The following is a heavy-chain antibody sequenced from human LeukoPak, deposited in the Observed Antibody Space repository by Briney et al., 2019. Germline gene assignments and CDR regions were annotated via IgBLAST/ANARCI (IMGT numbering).Heavy chain of an antibody. CDR1: GGTFSSYA. CDR2: IIPIFGTA. D-gene: IGHD2-2*01. V-gene: IGHV1-69*13. J-gene: IGHJ3*02. Sequence: ASVKVSCKASGGTFSSYAISWVRQAPGQGLEWMGGIIPIFGTANYAQKFQGRVTITADESTSTAYMELSSLRSEDTAVYYCARDLLGSTTHDAFDIWGQGTMVTVSS. CDR3: ARDLLGSTTHDAFDI.